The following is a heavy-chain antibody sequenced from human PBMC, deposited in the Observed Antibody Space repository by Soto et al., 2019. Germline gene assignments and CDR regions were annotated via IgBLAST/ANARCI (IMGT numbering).Heavy chain of an antibody. V-gene: IGHV3-7*01. J-gene: IGHJ5*02. CDR1: GLTFSNYW. CDR2: IKQDGSEN. D-gene: IGHD3-9*01. CDR3: AKGXSDDILTGYPPYNWFDP. Sequence: QTGGSLRLSCAASGLTFSNYWMSWVRQAPGKGLEWVANIKQDGSENYYVDSVKGRFTTSRDNTKNSFYLQMNSLRAEDTAVYYCAKGXSDDILTGYPPYNWFDPWGQGTLVTVSS.